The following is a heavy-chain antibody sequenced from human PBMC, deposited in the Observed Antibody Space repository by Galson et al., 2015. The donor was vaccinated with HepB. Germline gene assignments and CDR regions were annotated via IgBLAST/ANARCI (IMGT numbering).Heavy chain of an antibody. CDR2: IRYDGSNK. CDR3: AKDATTVTAYYYYYGMDV. Sequence: SLRLSCAASGFTFSSYGMHWVRQAPGKGLEWVAFIRYDGSNKYYADSVKGRFTISRDNSKNTLYLQMNSLRAEDTAVYYCAKDATTVTAYYYYYGMDVWGQGTTVTVSS. D-gene: IGHD4-17*01. J-gene: IGHJ6*02. CDR1: GFTFSSYG. V-gene: IGHV3-30*02.